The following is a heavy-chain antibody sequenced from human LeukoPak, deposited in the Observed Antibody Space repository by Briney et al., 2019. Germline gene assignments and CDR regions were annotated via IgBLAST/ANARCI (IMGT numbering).Heavy chain of an antibody. J-gene: IGHJ4*02. D-gene: IGHD5-12*01. V-gene: IGHV1-69*10. Sequence: GASVTVSFKASGGTFISYAISWVRQAPGQGVEGMGRIIPILGIANYAQKFQGRVTITADNSTSTAYMELSSLRSEDTAVYYCAREGYSGYDFSYWGQGTLVTVSS. CDR2: IIPILGIA. CDR3: AREGYSGYDFSY. CDR1: GGTFISYA.